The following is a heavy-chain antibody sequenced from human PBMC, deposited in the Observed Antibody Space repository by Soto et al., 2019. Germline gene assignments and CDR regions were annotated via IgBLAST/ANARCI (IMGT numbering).Heavy chain of an antibody. V-gene: IGHV2-5*02. Sequence: QITLKESGPTLVKPTQTLTLTCTFSGFSLSTSGVGVGWIRQPPGKALEWLALMYWDDDKRYSPSLKSSLTIPKDYHKHEVVLPMTNKEPVDPSTYSCAHREYSNGYGKETALDYWGQGPLVTVSS. CDR1: GFSLSTSGVG. CDR2: MYWDDDK. J-gene: IGHJ4*02. D-gene: IGHD5-18*01. CDR3: AHREYSNGYGKETALDY.